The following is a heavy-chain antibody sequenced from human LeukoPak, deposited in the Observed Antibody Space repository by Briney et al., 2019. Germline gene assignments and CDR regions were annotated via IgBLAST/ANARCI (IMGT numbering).Heavy chain of an antibody. Sequence: GESLKISCKGAGYSFTSYWMSWVRQLPGKGLEWVANINQDGTEKYYVDSVKGRFTISRDNAKNSLDLQMNSLRVEDTAIYYCVKVAKYYYGSETYYFFEHWGQGTPVTASS. CDR1: GYSFTSYW. D-gene: IGHD3-10*01. CDR3: VKVAKYYYGSETYYFFEH. V-gene: IGHV3-7*01. J-gene: IGHJ4*02. CDR2: INQDGTEK.